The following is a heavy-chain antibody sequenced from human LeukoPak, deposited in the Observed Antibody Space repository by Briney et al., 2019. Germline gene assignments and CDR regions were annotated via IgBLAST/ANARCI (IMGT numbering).Heavy chain of an antibody. CDR2: IYHSGST. D-gene: IGHD3-10*01. Sequence: SQTLSLTCAVSGGSISSGGYSWSWIRQPPGKGLEWIGYIYHSGSTYYNPSLKSRVTISVDRSKNQFSLKLSSVTAADTAVYYGARAEQLLWFGESSSGAFDIWGQGTMVTVSS. J-gene: IGHJ3*02. V-gene: IGHV4-30-2*01. CDR1: GGSISSGGYS. CDR3: ARAEQLLWFGESSSGAFDI.